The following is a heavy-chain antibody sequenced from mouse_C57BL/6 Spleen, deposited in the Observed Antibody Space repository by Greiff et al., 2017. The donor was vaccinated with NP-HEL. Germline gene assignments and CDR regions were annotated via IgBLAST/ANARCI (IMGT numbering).Heavy chain of an antibody. J-gene: IGHJ4*01. Sequence: VQLQQPVAELVTPGSSVKLSCKASGYTFTSYWMHWVKQRPIQGLEWIGNIYPSDSETHYNQKFKDKATLTVDKSSSTAYMQLSSLTSEDYAVYYCADDGYYDAMDYWGQGTSVTVSS. CDR1: GYTFTSYW. CDR3: ADDGYYDAMDY. V-gene: IGHV1-52*01. D-gene: IGHD2-3*01. CDR2: IYPSDSET.